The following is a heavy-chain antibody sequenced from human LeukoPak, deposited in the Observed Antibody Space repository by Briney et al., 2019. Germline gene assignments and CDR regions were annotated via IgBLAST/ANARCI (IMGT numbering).Heavy chain of an antibody. CDR3: ARVLGGYGGNSPLDY. CDR2: IYYSGST. Sequence: PSETLSLTCSVSGGSISSGTYYWSWIRQPAGKGLEWIGYIYYSGSTNYNASLRSRVTISVDTSKNHFSLDLTSVTAADTAVYYCARVLGGYGGNSPLDYWGQGTLVTVSS. V-gene: IGHV4-61*10. J-gene: IGHJ4*02. CDR1: GGSISSGTYY. D-gene: IGHD4-23*01.